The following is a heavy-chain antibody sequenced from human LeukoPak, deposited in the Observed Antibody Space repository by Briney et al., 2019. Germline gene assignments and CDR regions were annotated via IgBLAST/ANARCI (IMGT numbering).Heavy chain of an antibody. J-gene: IGHJ3*02. CDR2: ISAYNGNT. D-gene: IGHD3-10*01. CDR3: ARRYYGSGSYWAFDI. Sequence: ASAKVSSEASRYTFTSYSLSCVRPTLGQRRGSGSWISAYNGNTNYAQKLQGRVTMTTDTSTSTAYMELRSLRSEDTAVYYCARRYYGSGSYWAFDIWGQGTMVTVSS. CDR1: RYTFTSYS. V-gene: IGHV1-18*01.